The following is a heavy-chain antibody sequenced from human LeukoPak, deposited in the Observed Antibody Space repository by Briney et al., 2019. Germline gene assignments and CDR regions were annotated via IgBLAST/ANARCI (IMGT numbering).Heavy chain of an antibody. CDR2: ISGSGGST. J-gene: IGHJ4*02. V-gene: IGHV3-23*01. Sequence: GGSLRLSCAASGFTFNNYAMNWVRQAPGKGLEWVSTISGSGGSTYYADSVKGRFTISRDNSKNTLHLQMNSLRAEDTAVYYCAKVPARPLGFYYWGQGTLVTVSS. D-gene: IGHD6-6*01. CDR3: AKVPARPLGFYY. CDR1: GFTFNNYA.